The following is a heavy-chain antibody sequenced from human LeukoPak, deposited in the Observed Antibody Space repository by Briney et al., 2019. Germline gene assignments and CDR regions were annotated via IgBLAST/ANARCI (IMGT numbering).Heavy chain of an antibody. V-gene: IGHV3-53*04. Sequence: GGSLRLSCAASGFTVSSNYMSWVRQAPGKGLEWVSVIYSGGSTYYADSVKGRFTISSHNSKNTLYLQMNSLRAEDTAVYYCARDHSYCSSTSCYRSYYYGMDVWGQGTTVTVSS. D-gene: IGHD2-2*01. CDR1: GFTVSSNY. CDR3: ARDHSYCSSTSCYRSYYYGMDV. J-gene: IGHJ6*02. CDR2: IYSGGST.